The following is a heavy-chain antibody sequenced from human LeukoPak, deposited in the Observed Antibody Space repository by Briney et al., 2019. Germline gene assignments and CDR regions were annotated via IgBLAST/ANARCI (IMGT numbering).Heavy chain of an antibody. Sequence: SETLSLTCTVSGYSISSGYYWGWIRQPPGKGLEWIGSINHSGSTYYNPPLKSRVTISVDTSKNQFSLKLSSVTAADTAVYYCARVIAAAADFDYWGQGTLVTVSS. CDR3: ARVIAAAADFDY. CDR2: INHSGST. CDR1: GYSISSGYY. V-gene: IGHV4-38-2*02. J-gene: IGHJ4*02. D-gene: IGHD6-13*01.